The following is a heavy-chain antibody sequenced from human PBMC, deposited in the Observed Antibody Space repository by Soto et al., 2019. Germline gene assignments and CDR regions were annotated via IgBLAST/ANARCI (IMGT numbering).Heavy chain of an antibody. CDR2: INAGNGNT. J-gene: IGHJ3*02. CDR1: GYTFTSYA. CDR3: ASSADPYDYIWGSYRRPAFDI. Sequence: ASVKVSCKASGYTFTSYAMHWVRQAPGQRLEWMGWINAGNGNTKYSQKFQGRVTITRDTSASTAYMELSSLRSEDTAVYYCASSADPYDYIWGSYRRPAFDIWGQVKMVTVSS. D-gene: IGHD3-16*02. V-gene: IGHV1-3*01.